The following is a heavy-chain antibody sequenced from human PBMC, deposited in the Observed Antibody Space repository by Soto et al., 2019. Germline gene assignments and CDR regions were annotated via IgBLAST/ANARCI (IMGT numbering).Heavy chain of an antibody. CDR2: ISAYNGNT. CDR3: ASSYYDILTGYGDWYFDL. CDR1: GYTFTSYG. J-gene: IGHJ2*01. V-gene: IGHV1-18*01. Sequence: QVQLVQSGAEVKKPGASVKVSCKASGYTFTSYGISWVRQAPGQGLEWMGWISAYNGNTNYAQKLQGRVTMTTDTSTSTAYMELRSLRSDDTAVYYCASSYYDILTGYGDWYFDLWGRGTLVTVSS. D-gene: IGHD3-9*01.